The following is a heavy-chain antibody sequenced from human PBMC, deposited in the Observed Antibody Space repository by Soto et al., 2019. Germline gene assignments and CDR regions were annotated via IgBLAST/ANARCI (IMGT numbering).Heavy chain of an antibody. CDR3: GRVLSGSYFDDSDF. D-gene: IGHD1-26*01. Sequence: QIQLVQSGAEVKKPGASLNVSCKASGYNFDKYGIMWVRQARVQGLEWMGWISAFNGNTNQAPKFQGRLTMTTDTSTNTAHMELKSLTSDDTAVYYCGRVLSGSYFDDSDFWGQGTLVTVSS. V-gene: IGHV1-18*01. CDR2: ISAFNGNT. CDR1: GYNFDKYG. J-gene: IGHJ4*02.